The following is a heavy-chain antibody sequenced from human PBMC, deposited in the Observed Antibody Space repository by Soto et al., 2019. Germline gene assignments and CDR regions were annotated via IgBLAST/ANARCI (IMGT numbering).Heavy chain of an antibody. CDR2: ISGSGFKK. CDR3: AKNQGVELVPLATVDWFDP. Sequence: GGSLRLSCAASGFIFENFGMSWVRQAPGKGLEWISSISGSGFKKYYADSVKGRFTISRDNSKSTVYLELNNLSAEDTAVYHCAKNQGVELVPLATVDWFDPWGQRSVVTVSS. J-gene: IGHJ5*02. V-gene: IGHV3-23*01. D-gene: IGHD1-26*01. CDR1: GFIFENFG.